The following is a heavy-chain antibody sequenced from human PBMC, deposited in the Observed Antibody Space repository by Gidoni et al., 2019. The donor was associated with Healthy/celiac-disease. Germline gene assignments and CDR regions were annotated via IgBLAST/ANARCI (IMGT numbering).Heavy chain of an antibody. D-gene: IGHD3-3*01. CDR1: GFTFSDNY. CDR2: ISSSGSTI. CDR3: GRIITIFARYPAGMDV. V-gene: IGHV3-11*01. Sequence: QVQLVESGGGLVKPGGSLRLSCAASGFTFSDNYMSWIRQAPGKGLEWVSYISSSGSTIYYADSVKGRFTISRDNAKNSLYLQMNSLRAEDTAVYYCGRIITIFARYPAGMDVWGQGTTVTVSS. J-gene: IGHJ6*02.